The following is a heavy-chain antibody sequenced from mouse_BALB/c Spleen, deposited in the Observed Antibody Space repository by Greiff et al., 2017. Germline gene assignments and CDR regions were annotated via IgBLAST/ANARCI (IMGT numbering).Heavy chain of an antibody. CDR3: ARGTTVYYFDY. Sequence: QVQLQQSGPELVQPGASVKLSCTASGYTFTDYYINWVKQTPGQGLEWIGWIYPGSGNTKYHEKFKGKATLTVDTSYSTAYMQLSSLTSEDTAVYYCARGTTVYYFDYWGQGTTLTVSS. CDR1: GYTFTDYY. J-gene: IGHJ2*01. CDR2: IYPGSGNT. V-gene: IGHV1-84*02. D-gene: IGHD1-1*01.